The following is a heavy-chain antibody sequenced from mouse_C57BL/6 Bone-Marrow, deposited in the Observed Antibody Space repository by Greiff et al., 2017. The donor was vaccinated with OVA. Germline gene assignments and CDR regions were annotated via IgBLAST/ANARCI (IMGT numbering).Heavy chain of an antibody. CDR2: ISSGGDYT. D-gene: IGHD4-1*01. CDR1: GFTFSSYA. V-gene: IGHV5-9-1*02. J-gene: IGHJ2*01. CDR3: TGADWENYFDY. Sequence: EVNLVESGAGLVKPGGSLKLSCAASGFTFSSYAMSWVRQTPEKRLEWVAYISSGGDYTYYADTVKGRFTISRDNARNTLYLQMSSLKSEDTAMYYCTGADWENYFDYWGQGTTLTVSS.